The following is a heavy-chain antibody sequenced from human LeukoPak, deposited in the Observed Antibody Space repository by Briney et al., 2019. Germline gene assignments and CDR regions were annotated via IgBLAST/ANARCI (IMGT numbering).Heavy chain of an antibody. CDR2: ISYDGSNK. CDR3: ARRAAAPTSYFDY. Sequence: GGSLRLSCAASGFIFSSYAIHWVRQAPGKGLEWVAVISYDGSNKYYADSVKGRFTISRDNSKNTLYLQMNSLRAEDTAVYYCARRAAAPTSYFDYWGQGTLVTVSS. CDR1: GFIFSSYA. D-gene: IGHD6-13*01. J-gene: IGHJ4*02. V-gene: IGHV3-30*04.